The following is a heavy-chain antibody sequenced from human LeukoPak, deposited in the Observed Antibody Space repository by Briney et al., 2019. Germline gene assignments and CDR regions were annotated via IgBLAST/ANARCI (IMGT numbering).Heavy chain of an antibody. CDR3: AKDSH. J-gene: IGHJ4*02. Sequence: GGSLRLSCAASGFTFSSYGMHWVRQAPGKGLEWVAVISYDGSNKYYADSVKGRFTISRDNSKNTLYLQMNSLRAEDTAVYYCAKDSHWGQGTLVTVSS. CDR2: ISYDGSNK. CDR1: GFTFSSYG. V-gene: IGHV3-30*18.